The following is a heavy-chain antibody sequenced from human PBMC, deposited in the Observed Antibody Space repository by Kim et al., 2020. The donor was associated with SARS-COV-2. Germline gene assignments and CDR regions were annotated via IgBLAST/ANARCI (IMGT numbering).Heavy chain of an antibody. Sequence: GTNYAQKVQGRVTMTRVPSISTAYMELSRLRSDDTAVYYCAREVGAAESYYFDYWGQGTLVTVSS. D-gene: IGHD1-26*01. CDR2: GT. V-gene: IGHV1-2*02. CDR3: AREVGAAESYYFDY. J-gene: IGHJ4*02.